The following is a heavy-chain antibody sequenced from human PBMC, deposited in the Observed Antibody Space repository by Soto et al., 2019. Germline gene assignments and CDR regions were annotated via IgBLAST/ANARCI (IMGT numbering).Heavy chain of an antibody. J-gene: IGHJ4*02. CDR2: IWYDGSNK. V-gene: IGHV3-33*01. CDR3: ASDVRGGMEGIDY. CDR1: GFTFSSYG. Sequence: QVQLVESGGGVVQPGRSLRLSCAASGFTFSSYGMHWVRQAPGKGLEWVAVIWYDGSNKYYADSVKGRFTISRDNSKNTLYLQMNSLRAEDTAVYYCASDVRGGMEGIDYWGQGTLVTVSS. D-gene: IGHD3-10*01.